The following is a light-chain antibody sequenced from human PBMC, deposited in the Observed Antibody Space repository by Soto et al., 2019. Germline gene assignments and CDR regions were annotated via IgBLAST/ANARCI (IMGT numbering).Light chain of an antibody. CDR1: SSDVGGYNY. J-gene: IGLJ1*01. CDR2: NVS. CDR3: SSYTSSGTLYV. V-gene: IGLV2-14*03. Sequence: QSALTQPASVSGSPGQSITISCTGTSSDVGGYNYVSWYQQHPGKAPKLIIYNVSDRPSGGSNRFSGSKSGNTASLTISGLPAEDEADYSCSSYTSSGTLYVFGTGTKVTVL.